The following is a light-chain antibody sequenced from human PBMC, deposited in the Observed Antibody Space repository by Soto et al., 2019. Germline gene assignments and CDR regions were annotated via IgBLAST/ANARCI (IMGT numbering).Light chain of an antibody. J-gene: IGKJ1*01. Sequence: DIPMTQSPSTLSASVGDRVTITCRASQSINTWLAWYQQKPGKAPKLLIYQASNLQSGVPSRFSGSGSGTEFTLTISSLQPDDFATYYCQPYDSYPRTFGQGTKVEIK. V-gene: IGKV1-5*03. CDR1: QSINTW. CDR2: QAS. CDR3: QPYDSYPRT.